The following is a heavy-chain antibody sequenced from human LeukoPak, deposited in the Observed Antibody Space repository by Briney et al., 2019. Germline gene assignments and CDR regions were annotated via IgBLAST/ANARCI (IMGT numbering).Heavy chain of an antibody. Sequence: GESLKISCVASGFIFSNNAMNWVRQAPGKGLEWVAAVYGGGDTKHYADSVKGRFTISRDNSKNTLYLQMNSLKAEDTAVYYCAKTAMIKIIIKSYPKGLHYWGQGTLVTVSS. V-gene: IGHV3-23*01. CDR3: AKTAMIKIIIKSYPKGLHY. CDR2: VYGGGDTK. CDR1: GFIFSNNA. J-gene: IGHJ4*02. D-gene: IGHD3-16*01.